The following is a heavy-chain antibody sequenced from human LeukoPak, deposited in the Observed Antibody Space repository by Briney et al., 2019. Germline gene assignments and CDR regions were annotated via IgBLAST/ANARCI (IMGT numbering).Heavy chain of an antibody. CDR2: IWYDGSNK. CDR3: AGDKGLFGELDHGMDV. D-gene: IGHD3-10*02. V-gene: IGHV3-33*01. CDR1: GFTFSSYG. Sequence: GGSLRLSCAASGFTFSSYGMHWVRQAPGKGLEWVAVIWYDGSNKYYADSVKGRFTISGDNSKNTLYLQMNSLRAEDTAVYYCAGDKGLFGELDHGMDVWGQGTTVTVSS. J-gene: IGHJ6*02.